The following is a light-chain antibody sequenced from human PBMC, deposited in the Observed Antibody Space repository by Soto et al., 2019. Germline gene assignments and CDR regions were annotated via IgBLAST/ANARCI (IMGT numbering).Light chain of an antibody. CDR1: SSDVGSYNL. CDR3: LSYAGSSTWV. CDR2: EDT. Sequence: QSALTQPASVSGSPGQSVTISCTGTSSDVGSYNLVSWYQQHPGKAPKLMIYEDTQRPSGVSDRFSGSKSGNTASLTISGLQAEDEADYYCLSYAGSSTWVFGGGTKLTVL. V-gene: IGLV2-23*01. J-gene: IGLJ3*02.